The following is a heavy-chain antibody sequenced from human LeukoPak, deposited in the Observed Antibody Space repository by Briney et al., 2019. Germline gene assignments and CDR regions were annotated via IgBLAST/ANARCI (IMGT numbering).Heavy chain of an antibody. CDR3: ARGGQYQLLYDRSGPFDY. V-gene: IGHV1-69*13. CDR1: GGTFSSYA. Sequence: SVKVSCKASGGTFSSYAISWVRQAPGQGLEWMGGIIPIFGTANYAQKFQGRVTITADESTSTAYMELSSLRSEDTAVYYCARGGQYQLLYDRSGPFDYWGQGTLVTVSS. J-gene: IGHJ4*02. CDR2: IIPIFGTA. D-gene: IGHD2-2*02.